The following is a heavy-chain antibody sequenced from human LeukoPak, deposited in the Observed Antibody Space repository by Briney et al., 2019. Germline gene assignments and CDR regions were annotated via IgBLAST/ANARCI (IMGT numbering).Heavy chain of an antibody. J-gene: IGHJ5*02. CDR2: ISSDTGGT. V-gene: IGHV1-2*02. Sequence: ASVKVSCKVSGYTFTGSFIHWVRQAPGQGLEWMGWISSDTGGTKFARKFQGRVTMTRDTSISTAYMELRSLRSDDTAVYYCARDNGYSGSYSTVFDPWGQGTLVTVSS. CDR3: ARDNGYSGSYSTVFDP. CDR1: GYTFTGSF. D-gene: IGHD1-26*01.